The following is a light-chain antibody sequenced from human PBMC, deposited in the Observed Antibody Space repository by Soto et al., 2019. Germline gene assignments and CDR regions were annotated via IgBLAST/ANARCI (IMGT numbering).Light chain of an antibody. CDR1: QSISSW. J-gene: IGKJ1*01. Sequence: DIQSTPSPSTLSASVGDRVTITCRASQSISSWLAWYQQKPGKASKLLIYDASSLESGVSSRFSGSGSGTEFTLTISSLQPDDFAHYYCQQYNSYGTFGQGTKV. CDR2: DAS. V-gene: IGKV1-5*01. CDR3: QQYNSYGT.